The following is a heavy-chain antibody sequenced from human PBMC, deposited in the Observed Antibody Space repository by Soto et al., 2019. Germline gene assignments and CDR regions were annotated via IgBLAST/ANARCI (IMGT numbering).Heavy chain of an antibody. CDR2: IYYSGST. Sequence: SETLSLTCTVSGGSISSGGYYWSWIRQHPGKGLEWIGYIYYSGSTYYNPSLKSRVTISVDTSKNQFSLKLSSVTAADTAVYYCARGSYGDYGGCFDYWGQGTLVTVSS. CDR3: ARGSYGDYGGCFDY. V-gene: IGHV4-31*03. CDR1: GGSISSGGYY. D-gene: IGHD4-17*01. J-gene: IGHJ4*02.